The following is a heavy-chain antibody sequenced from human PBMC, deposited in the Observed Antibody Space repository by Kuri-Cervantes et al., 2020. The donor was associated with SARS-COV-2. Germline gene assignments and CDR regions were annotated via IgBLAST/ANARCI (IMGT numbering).Heavy chain of an antibody. Sequence: GESLKISCATSGFTFGNYFMHWVRQRPGKGLEWVSLISWDGGSTYYADSVKGRFTISRDNSKDSLFLQMNSLRSVDTAFYYCSSGGSQREWYYWGQGTLVTSPQ. CDR1: GFTFGNYF. CDR2: ISWDGGST. CDR3: SSGGSQREWYY. J-gene: IGHJ4*02. D-gene: IGHD3-16*01. V-gene: IGHV3-43*01.